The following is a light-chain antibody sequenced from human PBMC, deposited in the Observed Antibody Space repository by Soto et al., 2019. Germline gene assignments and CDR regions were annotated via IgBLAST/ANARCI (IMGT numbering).Light chain of an antibody. CDR1: SSDVGGYNY. CDR2: GVT. CDR3: SSHRGGDSHV. J-gene: IGLJ1*01. V-gene: IGLV2-14*01. Sequence: QSALTQPASVSGSPGQSITISCTGTSSDVGGYNYVSWYQQYPGKAPKLMIYGVTNRPSGVSNRFSGSKTGNTASLIISGLQAEDEAYYYCSSHRGGDSHVFGTGTK.